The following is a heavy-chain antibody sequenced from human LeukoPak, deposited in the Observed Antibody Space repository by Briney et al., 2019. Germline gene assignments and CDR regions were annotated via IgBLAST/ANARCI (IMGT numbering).Heavy chain of an antibody. CDR3: AKIASRFFYYMDV. Sequence: PGGSLRLSCAASGFTFSSYGMHWVRQAPGKGLEWVAVISYDGSNKYYADSVKGRFTISRDNSKNTLYLQMNSLRVEDTAVYYCAKIASRFFYYMDVWGKGTTVTVSS. J-gene: IGHJ6*03. V-gene: IGHV3-30*18. CDR1: GFTFSSYG. D-gene: IGHD6-6*01. CDR2: ISYDGSNK.